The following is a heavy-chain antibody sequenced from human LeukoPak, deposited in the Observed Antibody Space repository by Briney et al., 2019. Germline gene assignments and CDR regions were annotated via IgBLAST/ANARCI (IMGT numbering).Heavy chain of an antibody. CDR2: IIPIFGTA. D-gene: IGHD5-12*01. CDR1: GGWFSSYA. V-gene: IGHV1-69*01. CDR3: ARRGPGLYSGYDLYFDY. Sequence: ASVKVSCKASGGWFSSYAISWVRQAPGQGLEWMGGIIPIFGTANYAQKFQGRVTITADESTSTAYMELSSLRSEDTAVYYCARRGPGLYSGYDLYFDYWGQGTLVTVSS. J-gene: IGHJ4*02.